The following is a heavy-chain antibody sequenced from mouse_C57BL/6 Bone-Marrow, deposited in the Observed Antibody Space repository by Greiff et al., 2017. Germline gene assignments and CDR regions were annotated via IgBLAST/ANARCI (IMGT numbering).Heavy chain of an antibody. CDR1: GYTFTSYW. D-gene: IGHD1-1*01. V-gene: IGHV1-64*01. J-gene: IGHJ3*01. CDR2: IHPNSGST. Sequence: QVQLQQPGAELVKPGASVKLSCKASGYTFTSYWMHWVTQRPGQGLEWIGMIHPNSGSTNYNEKFKSKSTLPVDNSSSTAYMPLSGLPSEDSAIYYCAITAVAAYWGQGTLVTVSA. CDR3: AITAVAAY.